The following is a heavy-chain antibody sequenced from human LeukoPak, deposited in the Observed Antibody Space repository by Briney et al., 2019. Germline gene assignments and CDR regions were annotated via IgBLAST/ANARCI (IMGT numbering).Heavy chain of an antibody. Sequence: SETLSLTCTVSGVSISSYYWSWIRQPPGKGLEWIGYIYYSGSTNYNPSLKSRVTISVDTSKNQFSLKLSSVTAADTAVYYCARAEGDFWSGYRRHNWFDPWGQGTLVTVSP. D-gene: IGHD3-3*01. J-gene: IGHJ5*02. CDR3: ARAEGDFWSGYRRHNWFDP. CDR1: GVSISSYY. V-gene: IGHV4-59*01. CDR2: IYYSGST.